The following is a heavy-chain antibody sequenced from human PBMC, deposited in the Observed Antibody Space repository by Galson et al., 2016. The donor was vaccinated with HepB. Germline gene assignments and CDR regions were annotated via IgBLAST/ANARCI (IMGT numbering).Heavy chain of an antibody. V-gene: IGHV3-74*01. Sequence: SLRLSCAASGFTFSSCWMHWVRQAPGKGLVWVSRINSDGSSTSYADSVKGRFTISRDNAKNTLYLQMNSLRAEDTAVYYCAKVIGRDAYYYYGMDVWGQGTTVTVSS. D-gene: IGHD2/OR15-2a*01. CDR2: INSDGSST. J-gene: IGHJ6*02. CDR1: GFTFSSCW. CDR3: AKVIGRDAYYYYGMDV.